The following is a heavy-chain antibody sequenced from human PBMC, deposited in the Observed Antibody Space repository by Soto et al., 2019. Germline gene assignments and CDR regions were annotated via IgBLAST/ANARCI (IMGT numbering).Heavy chain of an antibody. D-gene: IGHD6-13*01. J-gene: IGHJ6*02. CDR3: ARDPTRIAAAGTYFYYGMDV. CDR1: GGTFSSYA. V-gene: IGHV1-69*01. CDR2: IIPIFGTA. Sequence: QVQLVQSGAEVKKPGSSVKVSCKASGGTFSSYAISWVRQAPGQGLEWMGGIIPIFGTANYAQKFQGRVTITADESTGTAYMELSSLRSEDTAVYYCARDPTRIAAAGTYFYYGMDVWGQGTTVTVSS.